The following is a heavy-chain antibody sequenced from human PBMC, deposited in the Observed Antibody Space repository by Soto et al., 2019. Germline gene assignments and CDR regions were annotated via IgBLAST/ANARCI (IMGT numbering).Heavy chain of an antibody. CDR1: GGSISSSSYY. V-gene: IGHV4-39*01. CDR3: AGTAVPAAMGQVDY. J-gene: IGHJ4*02. D-gene: IGHD2-2*01. CDR2: IYYSGST. Sequence: SETLSLTCTVSGGSISSSSYYWGWIRQPPGKGLEWIGSIYYSGSTYYNPSLKSRVTISVDTSKNQFSLKLSSVTAADTAVYYCAGTAVPAAMGQVDYWGQGTLVTVSS.